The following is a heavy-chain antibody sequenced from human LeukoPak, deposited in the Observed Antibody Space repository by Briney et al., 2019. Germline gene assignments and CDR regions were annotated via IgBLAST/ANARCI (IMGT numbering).Heavy chain of an antibody. Sequence: ASVKVSCKASGYTFTSYGISWVRQAPGQGLEWMGWISAYNGNTNYAQKLQGRVTMTTDTSTSTAYMELRSLRSDDTAVYYCARDHYYESSGGFDYWGQGTLVTVSS. D-gene: IGHD3-22*01. CDR2: ISAYNGNT. V-gene: IGHV1-18*01. CDR1: GYTFTSYG. CDR3: ARDHYYESSGGFDY. J-gene: IGHJ4*02.